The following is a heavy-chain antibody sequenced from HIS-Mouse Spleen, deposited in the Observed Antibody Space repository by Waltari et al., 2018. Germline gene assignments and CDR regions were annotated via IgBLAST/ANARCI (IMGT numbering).Heavy chain of an antibody. CDR3: AKDKHHAFDY. J-gene: IGHJ4*02. CDR2: ISYDGSNK. V-gene: IGHV3-30*18. CDR1: GLTFSSYG. Sequence: QVQLVESGGGVVQPGRSLRLSCAASGLTFSSYGMPWVRQAPGKGLEWVAVISYDGSNKYYADSVKGRFTISRDNSKNTLYLQMNSLRAEDTAVYYCAKDKHHAFDYWGQGTLVTVSS.